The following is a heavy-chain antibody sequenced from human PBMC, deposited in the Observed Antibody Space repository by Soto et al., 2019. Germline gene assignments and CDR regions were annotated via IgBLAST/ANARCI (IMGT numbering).Heavy chain of an antibody. V-gene: IGHV3-66*01. CDR3: ARDTFGGAYDFWH. J-gene: IGHJ4*02. CDR1: GFTVTNLY. Sequence: EVQLVESGGGLVRPGGSLRLSCAASGFTVTNLYMTWVRQAPGQGLEWVSVISSGGSTYYADSVKGRFTISRDNSQSTPYLEMNCLRAGDTAVYYCARDTFGGAYDFWHGGQGTLVTVSS. D-gene: IGHD3-3*01. CDR2: ISSGGST.